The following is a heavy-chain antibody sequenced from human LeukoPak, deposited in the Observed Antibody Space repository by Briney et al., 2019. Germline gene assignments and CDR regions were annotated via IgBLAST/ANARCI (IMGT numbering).Heavy chain of an antibody. V-gene: IGHV3-64*01. Sequence: PGGSLRLSCAASGFTFSSYAMHWVRQAPGKGLEYVSAISSNGDSTYYANSVKGRFTISRDNSKNTLYLQMGSLRAEDMAVYYCARDRYCSSASYYGGDYWGQGTLVTVSS. CDR1: GFTFSSYA. J-gene: IGHJ4*02. CDR2: ISSNGDST. D-gene: IGHD2-2*01. CDR3: ARDRYCSSASYYGGDY.